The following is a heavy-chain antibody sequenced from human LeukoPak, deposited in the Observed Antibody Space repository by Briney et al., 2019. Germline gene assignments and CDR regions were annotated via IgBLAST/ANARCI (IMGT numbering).Heavy chain of an antibody. CDR2: ISAYNGNT. CDR1: GYTFTSYG. V-gene: IGHV1-18*01. CDR3: ARAGQYYYDSSGQIFDI. D-gene: IGHD3-22*01. J-gene: IGHJ3*02. Sequence: ASVKVSCKASGYTFTSYGISWVRQAPGQGLEWMGWISAYNGNTNYAQKLQGRVTMTTDTSTSTAYMELRSLRSDDTAVYYCARAGQYYYDSSGQIFDIWGQGTMVTVSS.